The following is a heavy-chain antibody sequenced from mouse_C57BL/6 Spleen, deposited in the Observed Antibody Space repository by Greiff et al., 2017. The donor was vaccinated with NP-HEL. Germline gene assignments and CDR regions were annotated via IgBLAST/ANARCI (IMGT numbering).Heavy chain of an antibody. J-gene: IGHJ2*01. CDR2: ISSGSSTI. CDR3: ARPHGNYPYYFDY. CDR1: GFTFSDYG. V-gene: IGHV5-17*01. Sequence: EVQLVESGGGLVKPGGSLKLSCAASGFTFSDYGMHWVRQAPEKGLEWVAYISSGSSTIYYADTVQGRFTISRDNAKHTLFLQMTSLRSEDTAMYYCARPHGNYPYYFDYWGQGTTLTVSS. D-gene: IGHD2-1*01.